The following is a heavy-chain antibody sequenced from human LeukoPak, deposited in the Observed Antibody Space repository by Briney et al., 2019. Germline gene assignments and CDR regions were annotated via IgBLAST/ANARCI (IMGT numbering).Heavy chain of an antibody. D-gene: IGHD2-21*02. V-gene: IGHV7-4-1*02. CDR3: ARGRGDIVVVTAANWYFDL. CDR1: GYTFTSYA. Sequence: ASVKVSCKASGYTFTSYAVNWVRQAPGQGLEWMGWINTNTGNPTYAQGFTGRFVFSLDTSVSTAYLQISSLKAEDTAVYYCARGRGDIVVVTAANWYFDLWGRGTLVTVSS. J-gene: IGHJ2*01. CDR2: INTNTGNP.